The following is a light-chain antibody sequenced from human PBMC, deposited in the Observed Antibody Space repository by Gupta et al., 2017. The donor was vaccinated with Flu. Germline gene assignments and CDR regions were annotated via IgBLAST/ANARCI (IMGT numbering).Light chain of an antibody. CDR3: QQYGSSPIYT. CDR2: GAS. V-gene: IGKV3-20*01. J-gene: IGKJ2*01. Sequence: LSQPPPATPSSSRGQRATLSCRASQSVSSSYLAWYQQKPGQAPRLLIYGASSRATGIPDRFSGSGSGTDFTLTISRLEPEDFAVYYCQQYGSSPIYTFGQGTKLEIK. CDR1: QSVSSSY.